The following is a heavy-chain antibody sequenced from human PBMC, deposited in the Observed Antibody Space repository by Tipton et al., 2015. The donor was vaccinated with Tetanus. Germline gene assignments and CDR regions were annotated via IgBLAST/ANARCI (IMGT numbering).Heavy chain of an antibody. D-gene: IGHD2-2*01. V-gene: IGHV4-59*01. J-gene: IGHJ5*02. CDR1: GGSISSYY. Sequence: TLSLTCTVSGGSISSYYWSWIRQPPGKGLEWIGYIYYSGSTNYNPSLKSRVTISVDTSKNQFSLKLSSVTAADTAVYYCARAPRAPCSSCFNWFDPWGQGTLVTVSS. CDR2: IYYSGST. CDR3: ARAPRAPCSSCFNWFDP.